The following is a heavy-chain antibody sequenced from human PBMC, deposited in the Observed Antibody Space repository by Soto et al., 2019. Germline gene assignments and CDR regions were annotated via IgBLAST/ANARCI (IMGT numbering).Heavy chain of an antibody. V-gene: IGHV4-39*01. D-gene: IGHD2-2*01. CDR2: LCSGRST. CDR1: GGSISNRDDC. CDR3: ARMDNCATYQTFDS. J-gene: IGHJ4*02. Sequence: QLQLQQSGPGLVKPSETLPLTCTVSGGSISNRDDCWGWIRQPPGKGLEWIGNLCSGRSTNYNPSLHSPLTVSAATSKNQITLKLSSVTAADTSVYSGARMDNCATYQTFDSWGQGTLVTVSS.